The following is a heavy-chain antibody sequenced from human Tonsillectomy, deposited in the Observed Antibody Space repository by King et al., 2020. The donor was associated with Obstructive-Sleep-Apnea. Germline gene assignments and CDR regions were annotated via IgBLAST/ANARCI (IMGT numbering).Heavy chain of an antibody. CDR1: GYTFTGYY. J-gene: IGHJ6*02. Sequence: VQLVESGAEVKKPGASVKVSCKASGYTFTGYYMHWVRQAPGQGLEWMGRINPNSGGTNYAQKFQDRVTMTRDTSISTAYMELRRLRSDDTAVYYCARSGYISDYYGMDVWGQGTTVTVSS. CDR2: INPNSGGT. V-gene: IGHV1-2*02. CDR3: ARSGYISDYYGMDV. D-gene: IGHD5-12*01.